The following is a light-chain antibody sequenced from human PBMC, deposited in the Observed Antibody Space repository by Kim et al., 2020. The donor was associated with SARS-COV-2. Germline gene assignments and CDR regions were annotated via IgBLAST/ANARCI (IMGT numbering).Light chain of an antibody. CDR2: QHT. V-gene: IGLV3-1*01. CDR3: QAWDSSTAV. CDR1: KLGDKY. Sequence: SVSPGQTASITCSGAKLGDKYAYWYQQKPGQSPVLVIYQHTKRPSGISQRFSGSSSGNTATLTISPAQIVDEADYYCQAWDSSTAVFGGGTQLTVL. J-gene: IGLJ3*02.